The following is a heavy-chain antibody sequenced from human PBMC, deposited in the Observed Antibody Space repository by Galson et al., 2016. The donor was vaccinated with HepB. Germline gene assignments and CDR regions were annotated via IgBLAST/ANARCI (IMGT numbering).Heavy chain of an antibody. CDR3: AKDSPGYSGYDWDY. J-gene: IGHJ4*02. Sequence: LRLSCATSGFTFSAYALTWVRQAPGKGLEWVSLISDSGGNSYYADSVKGRFTISRDNSRNTLYLQMNSLRVEDTAVYYCAKDSPGYSGYDWDYWGQGTLVTVSS. V-gene: IGHV3-23*01. CDR1: GFTFSAYA. CDR2: ISDSGGNS. D-gene: IGHD5-12*01.